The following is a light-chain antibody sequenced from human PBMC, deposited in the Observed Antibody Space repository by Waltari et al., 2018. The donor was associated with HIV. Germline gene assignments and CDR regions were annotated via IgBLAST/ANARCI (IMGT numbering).Light chain of an antibody. CDR3: CAYAGSTTYVI. CDR1: SSDVGGYNP. V-gene: IGLV2-23*02. J-gene: IGLJ2*01. CDR2: EVS. Sequence: QSALTQPASVSGSPGQPITISCTGTSSDVGGYNPVSWYQQHPGKAPKLMIYEVSKRPSGVSNRFSGSKSGNTASLTISGLQAEDEADYYCCAYAGSTTYVIFGGGTKLTVL.